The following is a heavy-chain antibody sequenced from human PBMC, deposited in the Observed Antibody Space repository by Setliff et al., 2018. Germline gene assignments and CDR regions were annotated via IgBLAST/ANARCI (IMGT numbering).Heavy chain of an antibody. CDR3: ARGPPDFVVVPAAAKFDF. CDR1: GGTFRSYG. Sequence: ASVKVSCKASGGTFRSYGISWVRQAPGQGLEWMGWVNPYNGDTKNAQKFQGRVAMTTDTSTSTAYMELRSLRSDDTTVYYCARGPPDFVVVPAAAKFDFWGQGTLVTVLL. CDR2: VNPYNGDT. J-gene: IGHJ4*02. V-gene: IGHV1-18*01. D-gene: IGHD2-2*01.